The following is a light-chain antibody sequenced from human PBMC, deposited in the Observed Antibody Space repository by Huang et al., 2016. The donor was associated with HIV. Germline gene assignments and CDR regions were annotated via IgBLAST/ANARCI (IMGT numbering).Light chain of an antibody. J-gene: IGKJ1*01. CDR1: QGNSNY. Sequence: DIQMTQSPSSLSASVGDRVTITCTASQGNSNYVNWYQQKPGHAPNLLIYDASNLEAGVPSRFRRSGAGAAFSFKITNLQPEDIATYYCQQYDTLPWTFGQGTKVEI. CDR3: QQYDTLPWT. CDR2: DAS. V-gene: IGKV1-33*01.